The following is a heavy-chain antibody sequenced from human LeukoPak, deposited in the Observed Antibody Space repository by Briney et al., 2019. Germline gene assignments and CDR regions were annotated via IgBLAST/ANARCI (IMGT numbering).Heavy chain of an antibody. CDR3: AKVGSGSYYLPGWTDY. J-gene: IGHJ4*02. Sequence: GGSLRLSCEGSGYTFITFNTYAMSWVRQAPGKGLEWVAFIRYDGSNKYYADSVKGRFTISRDNSKNTLYLQMNSLRAEDTAVYYCAKVGSGSYYLPGWTDYWGQGTLVTVSS. V-gene: IGHV3-30*02. CDR1: GYTFITFNTYA. D-gene: IGHD1-26*01. CDR2: IRYDGSNK.